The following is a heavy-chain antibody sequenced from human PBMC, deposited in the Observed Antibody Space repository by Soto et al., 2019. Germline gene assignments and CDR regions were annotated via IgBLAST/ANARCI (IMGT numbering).Heavy chain of an antibody. J-gene: IGHJ5*02. CDR3: ARVFPTISPSVNCFDX. CDR2: INHSGST. CDR1: GGSFIGYY. D-gene: IGHD3-3*01. V-gene: IGHV4-34*01. Sequence: SETLCLTCAVYGGSFIGYYWSWIRQPPGKGLEWIGEINHSGSTNYNPSLKSRVTISVDTSKNQFSLKLSSVTAADTAVYYCARVFPTISPSVNCFDXWGQGTLVTVSS.